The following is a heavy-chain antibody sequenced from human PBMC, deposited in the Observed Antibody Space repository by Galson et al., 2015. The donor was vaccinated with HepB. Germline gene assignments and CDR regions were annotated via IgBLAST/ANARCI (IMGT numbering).Heavy chain of an antibody. CDR3: ARCRGSYHPHDAFDI. J-gene: IGHJ3*02. D-gene: IGHD3-16*02. Sequence: LRLSCATSGFIFSNYNINWVRQAPGKGLEWVSYISSSGGSMYYADSLKGRFTISRDNAKNSLFLHMNSLRAEDTAVYFCARCRGSYHPHDAFDIWGQGTMVTVSS. CDR2: ISSSGGSM. CDR1: GFIFSNYN. V-gene: IGHV3-48*03.